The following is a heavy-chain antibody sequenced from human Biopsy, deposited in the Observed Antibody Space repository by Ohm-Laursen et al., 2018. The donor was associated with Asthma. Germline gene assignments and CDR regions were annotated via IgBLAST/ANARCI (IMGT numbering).Heavy chain of an antibody. CDR1: GGSISSGAYY. J-gene: IGHJ4*02. D-gene: IGHD3-16*01. V-gene: IGHV4-30-4*01. CDR2: IYYIGST. CDR3: ARRGGVRRYFDY. Sequence: SQTLSLTWTVSGGSISSGAYYWSWVRQPPGKGLEWIGYIYYIGSTYYNPSPKSRVAISLDTSKNQFSLKLSSVTAADTAVYFCARRGGVRRYFDYWGQGTLVTVSS.